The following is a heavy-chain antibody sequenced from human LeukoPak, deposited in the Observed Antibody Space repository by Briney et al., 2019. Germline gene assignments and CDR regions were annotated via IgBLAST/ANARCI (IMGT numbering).Heavy chain of an antibody. D-gene: IGHD3-10*01. Sequence: SETLSLTCAVYGGSFSGYYWSWIRQPPGKGLEWIGEINHSGSTNYNPSLKSRVTISVDTSKNQFSLKLSSVTAADTAVYYCARSGPDYYYGMDVWGQGTTVTASS. V-gene: IGHV4-34*01. CDR1: GGSFSGYY. CDR2: INHSGST. J-gene: IGHJ6*02. CDR3: ARSGPDYYYGMDV.